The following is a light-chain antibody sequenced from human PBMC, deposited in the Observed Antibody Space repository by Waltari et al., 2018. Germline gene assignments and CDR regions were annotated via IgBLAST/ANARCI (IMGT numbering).Light chain of an antibody. CDR1: SSTVGGYNY. V-gene: IGLV2-14*01. J-gene: IGLJ1*01. CDR3: SSYTSSSTFYV. Sequence: QSALTQPASVSGSPGQSLTIPCTGTSSTVGGYNYVSWYQQHPGKAPKLMIYEVSNRPSGVSNRFSGSKSGNTASLTISGLQAEDEADYYCSSYTSSSTFYVFGTGTKVTVL. CDR2: EVS.